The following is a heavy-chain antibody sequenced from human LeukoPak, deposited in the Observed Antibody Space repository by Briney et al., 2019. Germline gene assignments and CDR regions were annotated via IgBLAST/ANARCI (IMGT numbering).Heavy chain of an antibody. J-gene: IGHJ4*02. Sequence: GGSLRLSGAASGISFSSYGIHGVRQAPGKSLEWLAVIWHDGSNAFYADSVRGRLSISRHDSKNTVYLQMDYLRVEHTALYFCAKDSRGGWTGYFDLWGQGTLVTVSS. CDR3: AKDSRGGWTGYFDL. D-gene: IGHD6-19*01. V-gene: IGHV3-33*06. CDR2: IWHDGSNA. CDR1: GISFSSYG.